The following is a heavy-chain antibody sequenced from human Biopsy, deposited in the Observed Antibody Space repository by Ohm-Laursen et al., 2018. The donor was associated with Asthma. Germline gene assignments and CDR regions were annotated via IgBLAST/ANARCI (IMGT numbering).Heavy chain of an antibody. CDR1: GYTFINYA. J-gene: IGHJ3*02. CDR3: ARTYYDFLTGQVNDAFDI. D-gene: IGHD3-9*01. V-gene: IGHV1-3*01. Sequence: ASVKVSCKASGYTFINYAIHWVRQAPGQRLEWMGWINAGNGNTKYSQKFQGRVTITRDTSASTAYMELSSLRSEDTAVYYCARTYYDFLTGQVNDAFDIWGQGTMVIVSS. CDR2: INAGNGNT.